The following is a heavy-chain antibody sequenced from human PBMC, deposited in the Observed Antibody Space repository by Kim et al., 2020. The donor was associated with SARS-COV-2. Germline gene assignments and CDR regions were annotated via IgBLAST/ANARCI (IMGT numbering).Heavy chain of an antibody. Sequence: AQKFQGRGTMTRDTSISTAYMELSRLRSDDTAVYYCARVSLDSSGYPDYWGQGTLVTVSS. CDR3: ARVSLDSSGYPDY. V-gene: IGHV1-2*02. D-gene: IGHD3-22*01. J-gene: IGHJ4*02.